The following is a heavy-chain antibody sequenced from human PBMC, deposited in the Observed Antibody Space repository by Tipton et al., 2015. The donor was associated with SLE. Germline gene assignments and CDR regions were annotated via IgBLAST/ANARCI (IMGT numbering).Heavy chain of an antibody. CDR2: VYYTGST. J-gene: IGHJ4*02. D-gene: IGHD1-26*01. V-gene: IGHV4-39*07. CDR3: ARHGSGTYHLVDY. Sequence: TLSLTCTVSGGSISGSFYYWGWIRRPPGKGLEWIVSVYYTGSTYNNPSLKSRVTISVDTSKNQFSLKVRSVTAADTAVYYCARHGSGTYHLVDYWGQGTLVTVSS. CDR1: GGSISGSFYY.